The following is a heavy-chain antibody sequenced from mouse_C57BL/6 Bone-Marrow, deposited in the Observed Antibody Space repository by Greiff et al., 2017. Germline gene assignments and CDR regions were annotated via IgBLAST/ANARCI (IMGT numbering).Heavy chain of an antibody. CDR1: GYAFTNYL. CDR2: INPGSGGT. D-gene: IGHD1-1*01. CDR3: ARRRRLTAGYFDV. V-gene: IGHV1-54*01. Sequence: QVQLKQSGAELVRPGTSVKVSCKASGYAFTNYLIEWVKQRPGQGLEWIGVINPGSGGTNYNEKFKGKATLTADKSSSTAYMQLSSLTSEDSAFYFCARRRRLTAGYFDVWGTGTTVTVSS. J-gene: IGHJ1*03.